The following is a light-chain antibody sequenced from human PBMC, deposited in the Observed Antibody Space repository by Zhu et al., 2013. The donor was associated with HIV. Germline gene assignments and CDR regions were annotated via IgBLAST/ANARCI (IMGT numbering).Light chain of an antibody. CDR3: ALYLGSGISV. V-gene: IGLV8-61*01. Sequence: QTVVTQEPSFSVSPGGTVTLTCGLSSDSVSTNYYPSWYQQTPGQAPRTLIYSTNTRSSGVPDRFSGSILGKKAALTITGAQADDESDYYCALYLGSGISVFGGGTKLTVL. J-gene: IGLJ3*02. CDR1: SDSVSTNYY. CDR2: STN.